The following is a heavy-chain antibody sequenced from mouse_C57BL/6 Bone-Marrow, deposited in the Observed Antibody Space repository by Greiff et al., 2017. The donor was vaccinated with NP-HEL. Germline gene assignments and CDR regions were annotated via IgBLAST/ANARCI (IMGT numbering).Heavy chain of an antibody. J-gene: IGHJ1*03. D-gene: IGHD1-1*01. CDR3: VRLHYYGSSDWYFDV. CDR2: IRSKSNNYAT. Sequence: EVKLVESGGGLVQPKGSLKLSCAASGFSFNPYAMNWVRQAPGKGLEWVARIRSKSNNYATYYADSVKDRFTISRDDSESMHYLQMNNMKTEDTAMYYSVRLHYYGSSDWYFDVWGTGTTVTVSS. V-gene: IGHV10-1*01. CDR1: GFSFNPYA.